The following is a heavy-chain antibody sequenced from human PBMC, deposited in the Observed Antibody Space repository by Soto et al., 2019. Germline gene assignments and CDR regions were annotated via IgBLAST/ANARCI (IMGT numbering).Heavy chain of an antibody. Sequence: PGGSLRLSCAASGFTFYNFALGLVRQAPGKGLEWVSAITDSGGSTYYADSVKGRFTISRDNYKNTLYLQMNRLRAEDTAVYYCAKDATRTSGSYHFEYWGEGSPVTVSP. J-gene: IGHJ4*02. CDR1: GFTFYNFA. CDR3: AKDATRTSGSYHFEY. CDR2: ITDSGGST. D-gene: IGHD6-19*01. V-gene: IGHV3-23*01.